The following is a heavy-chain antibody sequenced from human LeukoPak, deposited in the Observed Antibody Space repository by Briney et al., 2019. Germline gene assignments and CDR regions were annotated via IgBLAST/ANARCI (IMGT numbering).Heavy chain of an antibody. V-gene: IGHV4-30-2*01. CDR1: GGSISSGGYS. Sequence: SQTLSLTCAVSGGSISSGGYSWSWIRQPPGKGLEWIGYIYHSGSTNYNPSLKSRVTISVDRSKNQFSLKPSSVTAADTAVYYCASSVRYFDWFGFDPWGQGTLVTVSS. CDR3: ASSVRYFDWFGFDP. CDR2: IYHSGST. J-gene: IGHJ5*02. D-gene: IGHD3-9*01.